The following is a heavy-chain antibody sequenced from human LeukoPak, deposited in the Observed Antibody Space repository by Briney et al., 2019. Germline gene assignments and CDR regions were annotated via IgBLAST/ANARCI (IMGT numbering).Heavy chain of an antibody. V-gene: IGHV4-38-2*02. CDR3: ARVGAGSVWFGELFQDYYYYGMDV. J-gene: IGHJ6*02. CDR2: IYHSGST. Sequence: SETLSLTCTVSGYSLSSGYYWGWIRQPPGKGLEWIGSIYHSGSTYYNPSLKSRVTISVDTSKNQFSLKLSSVTAAGTAVYYCARVGAGSVWFGELFQDYYYYGMDVWGQGTTVTVSS. CDR1: GYSLSSGYY. D-gene: IGHD3-10*01.